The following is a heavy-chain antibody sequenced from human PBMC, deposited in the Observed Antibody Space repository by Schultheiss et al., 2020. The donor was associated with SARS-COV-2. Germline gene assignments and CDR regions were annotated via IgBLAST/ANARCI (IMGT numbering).Heavy chain of an antibody. CDR2: IRGKDKSYAT. J-gene: IGHJ4*02. Sequence: GGSLRLSCAASGFTFSSYWMHWVRQASGKGLEWVGRIRGKDKSYATGYAESVKGRFTISRDDSKNTAYLQMSSLKTEDTAMYFCTRPGYCGGTICYLDWGQGTLVTVSS. D-gene: IGHD2-2*03. V-gene: IGHV3-73*01. CDR3: TRPGYCGGTICYLD. CDR1: GFTFSSYW.